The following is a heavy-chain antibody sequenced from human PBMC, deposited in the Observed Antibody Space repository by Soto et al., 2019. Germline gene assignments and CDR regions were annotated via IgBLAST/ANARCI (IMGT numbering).Heavy chain of an antibody. J-gene: IGHJ6*02. D-gene: IGHD2-15*01. CDR2: INPNSGGT. V-gene: IGHV1-2*02. CDR1: GYTFTGYY. CDR3: ARDLEVDTGMDV. Sequence: GASVKVSCKASGYTFTGYYMHWVRQAPGQGLEWMGWINPNSGGTNYAQKFQGRVTMTRDTYISTAYMELSRLRSDDTDVYYCARDLEVDTGMDVWGQGTTVTVSS.